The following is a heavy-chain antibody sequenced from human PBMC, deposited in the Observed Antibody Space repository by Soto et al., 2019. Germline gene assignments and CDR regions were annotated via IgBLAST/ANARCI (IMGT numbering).Heavy chain of an antibody. CDR2: IIPISGTA. J-gene: IGHJ6*02. Sequence: QVQLVQSGAEVKKPGSSVKVACKASGGTFSSYAISWVRQAPGQGLEWMGGIIPISGTANYAQKFQGRVTITADESTSTAYMELSSLRSEDTAVYYCARSQGSSTSLEIYYYYYGMDVCGQGTTVTVSS. CDR3: ARSQGSSTSLEIYYYYYGMDV. V-gene: IGHV1-69*01. CDR1: GGTFSSYA. D-gene: IGHD2-2*01.